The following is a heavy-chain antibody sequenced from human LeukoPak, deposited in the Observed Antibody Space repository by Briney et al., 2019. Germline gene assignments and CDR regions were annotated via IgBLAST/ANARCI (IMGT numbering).Heavy chain of an antibody. D-gene: IGHD6-19*01. V-gene: IGHV5-51*01. CDR2: IYPGDSDT. CDR3: ARPMAARGIAVAGLFDY. Sequence: GESLKISCKGSGYSFTSYWIGWVRQMPGKGLEWMGIIYPGDSDTSYSPSFQGQVTISADKSISTAYLQWSSLKASDTAMYYCARPMAARGIAVAGLFDYWGQGTLVTVSS. J-gene: IGHJ4*02. CDR1: GYSFTSYW.